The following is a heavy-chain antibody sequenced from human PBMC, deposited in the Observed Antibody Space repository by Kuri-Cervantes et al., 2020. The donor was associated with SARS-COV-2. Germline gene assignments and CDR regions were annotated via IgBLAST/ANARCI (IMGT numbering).Heavy chain of an antibody. J-gene: IGHJ5*02. Sequence: GGSLRLSCAASGFTFSSYAMHWVRQAPGKGLEWMAVISYDGSNKYYADSVKGRFTISRDNSKNTLYLQMNSLRAEDTAVYYCARGGCSSTSCYSKHQKNWFDPWGQGTLVTVSS. CDR3: ARGGCSSTSCYSKHQKNWFDP. CDR1: GFTFSSYA. V-gene: IGHV3-30-3*01. CDR2: ISYDGSNK. D-gene: IGHD2-2*01.